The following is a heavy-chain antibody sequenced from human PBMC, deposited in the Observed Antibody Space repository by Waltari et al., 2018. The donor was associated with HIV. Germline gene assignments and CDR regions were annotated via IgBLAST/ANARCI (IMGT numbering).Heavy chain of an antibody. V-gene: IGHV3-33*01. J-gene: IGHJ6*02. CDR3: ARVGLAAAGTQYFGMDV. D-gene: IGHD6-25*01. CDR2: IWHDGSNT. CDR1: GFTFSTHG. Sequence: QVQLVESGGGVVQPGKSLRLSCAASGFTFSTHGMPWFRQAPGKGLEWVATIWHDGSNTYYADSVKGRFTISRDNSKNTVNLQMNGLRVEDTAVYFCARVGLAAAGTQYFGMDVWGQGTTVTVSS.